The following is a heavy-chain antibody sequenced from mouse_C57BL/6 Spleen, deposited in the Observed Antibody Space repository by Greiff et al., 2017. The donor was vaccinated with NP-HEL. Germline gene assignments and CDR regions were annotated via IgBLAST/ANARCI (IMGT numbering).Heavy chain of an antibody. D-gene: IGHD2-4*01. CDR3: TRRRASTVYYDYDVDFDY. CDR1: GYTFTDYE. J-gene: IGHJ2*01. Sequence: QVQLQQSGAELVRPGASVTLSCKASGYTFTDYEMHWVKQTPVHGLEWIGAIDPETGGTAYNQKFKGKAILTADKSSSTAYMELRSLTSEDSAVYYCTRRRASTVYYDYDVDFDYWGQGTTLTVSS. V-gene: IGHV1-15*01. CDR2: IDPETGGT.